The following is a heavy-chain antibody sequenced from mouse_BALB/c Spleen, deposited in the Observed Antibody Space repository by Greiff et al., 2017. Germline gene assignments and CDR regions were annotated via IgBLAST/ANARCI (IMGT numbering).Heavy chain of an antibody. V-gene: IGHV1-14*01. D-gene: IGHD2-14*01. CDR2: INPYNDGT. J-gene: IGHJ4*01. CDR1: GYTFTSYV. CDR3: ARYYRYGGENYYAMDY. Sequence: EVKLQESGPELVKPGASVKMSCKASGYTFTSYVMHWVKQKPGQGLEWIGYINPYNDGTKYNEKFKGKATLTSDKSSSTAYMELSSLTSEDSAVYYCARYYRYGGENYYAMDYWGQGTSVTVSS.